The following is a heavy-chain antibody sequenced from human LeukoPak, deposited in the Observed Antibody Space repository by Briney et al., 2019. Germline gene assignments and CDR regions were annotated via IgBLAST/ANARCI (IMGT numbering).Heavy chain of an antibody. V-gene: IGHV1-69*13. CDR2: IIPIFGTA. D-gene: IGHD2-2*01. CDR3: ASRLGYCSSTSCPYFDY. Sequence: GASVKVSCKASGGTFISYVISWVRQAPGQGLEWMGGIIPIFGTANYAQKFQGRVTITADESTSTAYMELSSLRSEDTAVYSCASRLGYCSSTSCPYFDYWGQGTLVTVSS. CDR1: GGTFISYV. J-gene: IGHJ4*02.